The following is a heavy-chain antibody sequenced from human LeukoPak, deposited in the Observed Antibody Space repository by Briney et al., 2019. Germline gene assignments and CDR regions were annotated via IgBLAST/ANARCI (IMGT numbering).Heavy chain of an antibody. J-gene: IGHJ5*02. Sequence: SETLSLTCTVSGGSISSYYWSWIRQPPGKGLEWIGYIYYSGSTNYNPSLKSRVTISVDTSKNQFSLKLSSVTAADTAVYYCARDRRDGYNFYLDPWGQGTLVTVSS. D-gene: IGHD5-24*01. V-gene: IGHV4-59*01. CDR3: ARDRRDGYNFYLDP. CDR1: GGSISSYY. CDR2: IYYSGST.